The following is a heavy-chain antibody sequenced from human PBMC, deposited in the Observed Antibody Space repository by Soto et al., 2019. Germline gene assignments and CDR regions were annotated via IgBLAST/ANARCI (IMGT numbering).Heavy chain of an antibody. D-gene: IGHD6-13*01. Sequence: PSETLSLTCTVSGGSISSYYWSWIRQPPGKGLEWIGYIYYSGSTNYNPSLKSRVTISVDTSKNQFSLKLSSVTAADTAVYYCARGSSWSYYYYYYGMDVWGKGTTVTVSS. CDR1: GGSISSYY. CDR3: ARGSSWSYYYYYYGMDV. V-gene: IGHV4-59*01. J-gene: IGHJ6*04. CDR2: IYYSGST.